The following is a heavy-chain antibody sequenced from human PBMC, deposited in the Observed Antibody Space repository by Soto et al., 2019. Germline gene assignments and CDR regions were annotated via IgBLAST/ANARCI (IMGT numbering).Heavy chain of an antibody. CDR3: ARDGSCSGGSCYSDFAYYGMDV. D-gene: IGHD2-15*01. CDR2: IYSGGST. V-gene: IGHV3-53*01. Sequence: EVQLVESGGGLIQPGGSLRLSCAASGFTVSSHYMSWVRQAPGKGLEWVSVIYSGGSTYYADSVKGRFTISRDNSKNTLYLQMNSLRAEDTAVYYCARDGSCSGGSCYSDFAYYGMDVWGQGTTVTVSS. J-gene: IGHJ6*02. CDR1: GFTVSSHY.